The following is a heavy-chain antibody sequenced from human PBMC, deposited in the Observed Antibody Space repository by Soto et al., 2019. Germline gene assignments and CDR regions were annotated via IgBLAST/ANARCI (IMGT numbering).Heavy chain of an antibody. Sequence: SETLSLTCAVSSGSISSSNWWSWVRQPPGKGLEWIGEIYHSGSTNYNPSLKSRVTISVDKSKNQFSLKLSSVTAADTAVYYCARRLSGMDWLHGSTYYSCSTHVSRKGTTDIGSS. CDR1: SGSISSSNW. J-gene: IGHJ6*04. V-gene: IGHV4-4*02. CDR3: ARRLSGMDWLHGSTYYSCSTHV. D-gene: IGHD3-3*01. CDR2: IYHSGST.